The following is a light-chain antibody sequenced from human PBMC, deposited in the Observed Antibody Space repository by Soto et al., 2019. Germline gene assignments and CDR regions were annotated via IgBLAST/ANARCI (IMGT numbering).Light chain of an antibody. CDR3: HQYGTSPQT. Sequence: EIVLTQSPGTLSLSPGERATLSCRASQSVPSDYLAWYQQKPGQAPNLLIYGASSRAAGVPERFSGRGSRADFTLTITRLEPEDFAVYYCHQYGTSPQTFGQGTKVDIK. CDR1: QSVPSDY. CDR2: GAS. J-gene: IGKJ1*01. V-gene: IGKV3-20*01.